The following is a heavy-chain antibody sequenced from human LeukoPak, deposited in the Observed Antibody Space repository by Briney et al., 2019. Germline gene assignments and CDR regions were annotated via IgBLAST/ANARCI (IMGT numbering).Heavy chain of an antibody. CDR2: MNPNSGNT. CDR3: ARGAKRRNWFDP. J-gene: IGHJ5*02. CDR1: GYTFTSYD. V-gene: IGHV1-8*01. Sequence: ASVKVSCKASGYTFTSYDINWVRQATGQGLEWMGWMNPNSGNTGYAQKFQGRVTMTRNTSISTAYMELSSLRSKDTAVYYCARGAKRRNWFDPWGQGTLVTVSS.